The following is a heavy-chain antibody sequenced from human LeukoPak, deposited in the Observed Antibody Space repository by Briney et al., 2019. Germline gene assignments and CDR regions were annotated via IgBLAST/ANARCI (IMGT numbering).Heavy chain of an antibody. CDR1: GYTFTAYY. Sequence: PLASVKVSCKASGYTFTAYYIHWVRQAPGQGLEWMGRINPNSGGTNYAQKFQGRVTMTRDTSISTAYMELSRLRSDDTAVYYCAREMNYYDSSGYHLTYMDVWGKGTTVTVSS. D-gene: IGHD3-22*01. CDR3: AREMNYYDSSGYHLTYMDV. V-gene: IGHV1-2*06. J-gene: IGHJ6*03. CDR2: INPNSGGT.